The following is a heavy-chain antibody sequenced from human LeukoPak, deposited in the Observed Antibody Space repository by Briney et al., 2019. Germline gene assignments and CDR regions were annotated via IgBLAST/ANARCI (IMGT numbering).Heavy chain of an antibody. CDR1: GFTFSSYG. CDR3: ATTEAGSTSYFDY. Sequence: PGGSLRLSCAASGFTFSSYGMHWVRQAPGKGLEWVAVISYDGSNKYYADSVKGRFTISRDNSKNTLYLQMNSLRAEDTAVYYCATTEAGSTSYFDYWDQGTLVTVSS. CDR2: ISYDGSNK. V-gene: IGHV3-30*03. J-gene: IGHJ4*02. D-gene: IGHD6-25*01.